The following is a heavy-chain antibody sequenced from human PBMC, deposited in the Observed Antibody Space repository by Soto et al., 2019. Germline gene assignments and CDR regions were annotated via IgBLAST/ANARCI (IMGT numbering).Heavy chain of an antibody. Sequence: QVQLVESGGGVVQPGRSLRLSCAASGFTFSSYAMHWVRQVPGKGLEWVAVISYAGSNKYYADSVKGRFTISRDNTKNTLYLEMNSLRAEDTAVYYCARPRWRDGLNWGYFDLWGRGTLVTVSS. D-gene: IGHD3-16*01. CDR2: ISYAGSNK. CDR1: GFTFSSYA. CDR3: ARPRWRDGLNWGYFDL. J-gene: IGHJ2*01. V-gene: IGHV3-30-3*01.